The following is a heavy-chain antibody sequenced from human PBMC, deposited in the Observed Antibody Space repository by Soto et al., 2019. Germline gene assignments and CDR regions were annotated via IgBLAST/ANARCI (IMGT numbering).Heavy chain of an antibody. Sequence: EVQLLESGGGLVQPGGSLRLSCAASGFTFSSYAMSWVRQAPGKGLEWVSAISGSGGSTYYADSVKGRFTISRDNSKNTLYLQMNSLRAEDTAVYYCAKDDQQQLGGDYYYYYGMDVWGQGTTVTVSS. CDR3: AKDDQQQLGGDYYYYYGMDV. CDR1: GFTFSSYA. CDR2: ISGSGGST. V-gene: IGHV3-23*01. D-gene: IGHD6-13*01. J-gene: IGHJ6*02.